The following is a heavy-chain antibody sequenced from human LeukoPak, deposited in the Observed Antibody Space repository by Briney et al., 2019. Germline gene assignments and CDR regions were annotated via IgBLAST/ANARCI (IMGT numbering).Heavy chain of an antibody. J-gene: IGHJ4*02. Sequence: PSETLSLTCTVSGGSISSYYWSWIRQPPGKGLEWIGYIYYSGSTNYNPSLKSRVTISVDTSKNQFSLKLSSVTAADTAVYYCARDANCYGSGRVAGAFDYWGQGTLVTVSS. CDR2: IYYSGST. V-gene: IGHV4-59*01. CDR3: ARDANCYGSGRVAGAFDY. D-gene: IGHD3-10*01. CDR1: GGSISSYY.